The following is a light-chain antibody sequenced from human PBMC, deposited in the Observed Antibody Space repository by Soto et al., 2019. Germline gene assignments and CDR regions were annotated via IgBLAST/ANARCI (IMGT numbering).Light chain of an antibody. V-gene: IGKV3-20*01. Sequence: EIVLTQSPGTLSLSPGERATLSCRASQSVSSSYLAWYQQKPGQAPRLLIYGPSSRATGIPDMFSGSGSGTDFTLTISRLQPEDCAVYYCQKYGSSPPYTFGQGPKLEIK. CDR3: QKYGSSPPYT. CDR1: QSVSSSY. CDR2: GPS. J-gene: IGKJ2*01.